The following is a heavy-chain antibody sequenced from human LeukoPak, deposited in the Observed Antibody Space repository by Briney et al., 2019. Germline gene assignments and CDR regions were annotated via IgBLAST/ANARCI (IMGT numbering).Heavy chain of an antibody. D-gene: IGHD3-3*01. J-gene: IGHJ5*02. CDR1: GGSISSSSYY. V-gene: IGHV4-39*07. Sequence: SETLSLTCTVSGGSISSSSYYWGWIRQPPGKGLEWIGSIYYSGSTYYNPSLKSRVTISVDTSKNQFSLKLSSVTAADTAVYYCARDGGITIFGVGNNWFDPWGQGTLVTVSS. CDR2: IYYSGST. CDR3: ARDGGITIFGVGNNWFDP.